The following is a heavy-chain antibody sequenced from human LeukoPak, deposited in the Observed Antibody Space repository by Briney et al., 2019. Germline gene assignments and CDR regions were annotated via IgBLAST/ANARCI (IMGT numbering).Heavy chain of an antibody. J-gene: IGHJ4*02. CDR2: IYYRGST. CDR1: GGSISSYY. CDR3: AREGESYDSSGYYLYYFDY. V-gene: IGHV4-59*01. Sequence: SETLSLTCTVSGGSISSYYWSWIRQPPGKGLEWIGYIYYRGSTNYNPSLKSRVTISVDTSKNQFSLKLSSVTAADTAVYYCAREGESYDSSGYYLYYFDYWGQGTLVTVSS. D-gene: IGHD3-22*01.